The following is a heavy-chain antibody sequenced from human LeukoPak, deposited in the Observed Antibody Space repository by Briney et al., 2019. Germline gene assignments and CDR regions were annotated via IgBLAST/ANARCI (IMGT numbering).Heavy chain of an antibody. V-gene: IGHV4-34*01. CDR3: ARQNPAASGQGLDY. Sequence: PSETLSLTCAVYGGSFSGYYWSWIRQPPGKGLEWIGEINHSGSTNYNPSLKSRVTISVDTSKNQFSLELTSVTAADTAVYYCARQNPAASGQGLDYWGQGALVTVSS. J-gene: IGHJ4*02. CDR1: GGSFSGYY. CDR2: INHSGST. D-gene: IGHD6-13*01.